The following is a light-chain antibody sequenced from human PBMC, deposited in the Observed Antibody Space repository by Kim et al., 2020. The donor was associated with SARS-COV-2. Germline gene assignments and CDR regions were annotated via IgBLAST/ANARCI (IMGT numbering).Light chain of an antibody. V-gene: IGKV1-16*02. CDR3: QQYNSYHFT. Sequence: VRDRVTNNLPGSKGNCNYVAWFQQKPGKAPKSLIYAESRLQSGVPSKFSVSGSETNFTLTISSLQPEDFATYHCQQYNSYHFTFGPGTKVDIK. CDR2: AES. J-gene: IGKJ3*01. CDR1: KGNCNY.